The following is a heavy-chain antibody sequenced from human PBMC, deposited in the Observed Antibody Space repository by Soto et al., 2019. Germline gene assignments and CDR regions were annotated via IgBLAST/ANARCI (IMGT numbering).Heavy chain of an antibody. V-gene: IGHV4-30-4*01. D-gene: IGHD2-15*01. CDR1: GGSISSGDYH. J-gene: IGHJ6*02. CDR3: ARDDRAPSAGAMDV. Sequence: SETLSLTCTVSGGSISSGDYHWSWILQPPGKGLEWIGAVYYSGSTYYNPSLKSRITISVDTSKNQFSLKLTSVTAADTAVYYWARDDRAPSAGAMDVWGQGTTVTVSS. CDR2: VYYSGST.